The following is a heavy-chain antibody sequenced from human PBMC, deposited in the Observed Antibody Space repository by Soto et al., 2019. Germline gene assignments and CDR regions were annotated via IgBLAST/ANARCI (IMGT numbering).Heavy chain of an antibody. J-gene: IGHJ6*02. V-gene: IGHV4-31*03. D-gene: IGHD3-10*01. CDR2: IYYSGST. Sequence: SETLSLTCTVSGGSISSGGYYWSWIRQHPGKGLEWIGYIYYSGSTYYNPSLKSRVTISVDTSKNQFSLKLSSVTAADTAVYYCARVEFDGSGGGYYYYYGMDVWGQGTTVTVSS. CDR1: GGSISSGGYY. CDR3: ARVEFDGSGGGYYYYYGMDV.